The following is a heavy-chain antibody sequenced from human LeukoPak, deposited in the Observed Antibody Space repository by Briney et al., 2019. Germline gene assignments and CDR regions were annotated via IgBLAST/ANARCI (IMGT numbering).Heavy chain of an antibody. D-gene: IGHD3-22*01. Sequence: GGSLRLSCAASGFTFSDHYMDWVRQAPGKGLEWVGRTRNKANSYTTEYAASVKGRFTISRDDSKNSLYLQMNSLRAEDTAVYYRARVLVVITNLYAFDIWGQGTMVTVSS. CDR1: GFTFSDHY. J-gene: IGHJ3*02. V-gene: IGHV3-72*01. CDR2: TRNKANSYTT. CDR3: ARVLVVITNLYAFDI.